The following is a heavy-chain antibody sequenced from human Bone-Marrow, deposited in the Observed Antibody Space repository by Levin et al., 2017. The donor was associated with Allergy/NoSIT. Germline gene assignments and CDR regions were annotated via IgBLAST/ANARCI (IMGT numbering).Heavy chain of an antibody. CDR1: GESVRSSGFY. V-gene: IGHV4-31*02. Sequence: RSPTLSLPCTVSGESVRSSGFYWTWIRQYPGKGLEWIGHIYYPGNTSYNPSLKSRVSISEDRSKNQFSLKLDSVTAADTAVYYCARESVYYGSGSWIDCWGQGTLVTVSS. CDR2: IYYPGNT. J-gene: IGHJ4*02. CDR3: ARESVYYGSGSWIDC. D-gene: IGHD3-10*01.